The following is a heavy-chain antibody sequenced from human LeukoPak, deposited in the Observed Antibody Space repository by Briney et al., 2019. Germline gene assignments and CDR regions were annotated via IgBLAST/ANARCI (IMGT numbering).Heavy chain of an antibody. Sequence: GSLRLSCAASGFTFSHYAMSWVRQAPGKGPEWVSAISKDGGDSYYADPVKGRFAISRDNSKNMLYLQMNSLRAEDTAVYYCAKDEMAVAIFDYWGQGTLVTVFS. D-gene: IGHD6-19*01. CDR1: GFTFSHYA. J-gene: IGHJ4*02. CDR3: AKDEMAVAIFDY. V-gene: IGHV3-23*01. CDR2: ISKDGGDS.